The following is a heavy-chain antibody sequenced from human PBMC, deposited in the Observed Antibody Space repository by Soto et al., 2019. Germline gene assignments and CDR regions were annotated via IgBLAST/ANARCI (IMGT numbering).Heavy chain of an antibody. Sequence: SETLSLTCTVSCGSISSGGYYWSWIRQHPGKGLEWIGYIYYSGSTYYNPSLKSRVTISVDTSKNQFSLKLNSVTAADTAVYYCARYRTYSSSWPRYYFDYWGQGTLVTVSS. D-gene: IGHD6-13*01. CDR1: CGSISSGGYY. V-gene: IGHV4-31*03. CDR3: ARYRTYSSSWPRYYFDY. CDR2: IYYSGST. J-gene: IGHJ4*02.